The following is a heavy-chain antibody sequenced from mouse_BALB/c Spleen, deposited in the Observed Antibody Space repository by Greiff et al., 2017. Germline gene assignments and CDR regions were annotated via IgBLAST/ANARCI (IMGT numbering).Heavy chain of an antibody. D-gene: IGHD2-4*01. J-gene: IGHJ4*01. CDR2: INPYNDGT. Sequence: EVKLMESGPELVKPGASVKMSCKASGYTFTSYVMHWVKQKPGQGLEWIGYINPYNDGTKYNEKFKGKATLTSDKSSSTAYMELSSLTSEDSAVYYCARYDYEGDYYAMDYWGQGTSVTVSS. V-gene: IGHV1-14*01. CDR1: GYTFTSYV. CDR3: ARYDYEGDYYAMDY.